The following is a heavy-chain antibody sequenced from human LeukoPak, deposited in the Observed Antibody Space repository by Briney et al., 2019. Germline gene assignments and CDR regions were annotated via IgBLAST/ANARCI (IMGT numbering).Heavy chain of an antibody. J-gene: IGHJ4*02. CDR3: ARDLEYCSGGSCLYYFDY. V-gene: IGHV1-18*01. CDR2: ISAYNGNT. CDR1: GYTFTSYG. Sequence: ASVKVSCKASGYTFTSYGISWVRQALGQRLEWMGWISAYNGNTNYAQKLQGRVTMTTDTSTSTAYMELRSLRSDDTAVYYCARDLEYCSGGSCLYYFDYWGQGTLVTVSS. D-gene: IGHD2-15*01.